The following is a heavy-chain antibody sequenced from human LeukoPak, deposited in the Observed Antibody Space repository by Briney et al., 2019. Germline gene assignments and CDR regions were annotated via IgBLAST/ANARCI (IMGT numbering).Heavy chain of an antibody. CDR3: AKQGRDWLRDYYYYMDV. D-gene: IGHD3-9*01. Sequence: GGSLRLSCAASGFTFNTYWMTWVRQAPGKGLEWVSTIGGRGGSTYYADSVKGRFTISRDNSKNTLYLQMNSLRAEDTAVYYCAKQGRDWLRDYYYYMDVWGKGTTVTISS. J-gene: IGHJ6*03. V-gene: IGHV3-23*01. CDR1: GFTFNTYW. CDR2: IGGRGGST.